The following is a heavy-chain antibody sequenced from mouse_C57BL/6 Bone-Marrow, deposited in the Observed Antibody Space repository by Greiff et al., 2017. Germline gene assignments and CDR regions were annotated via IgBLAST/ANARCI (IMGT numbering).Heavy chain of an antibody. J-gene: IGHJ2*01. CDR1: GFSLTSYG. D-gene: IGHD2-1*01. CDR2: IWAGGST. CDR3: ARYGNYSFDY. V-gene: IGHV2-9*02. Sequence: VQVVESGPGLVAPSQCLSITCTVSGFSLTSYGVHWVRQPPGKGLEWLGVIWAGGSTDYNSALMSRQSIRKDNSKSQVFLKMNSLQTDDTAMYYCARYGNYSFDYWGQGTTLTVSS.